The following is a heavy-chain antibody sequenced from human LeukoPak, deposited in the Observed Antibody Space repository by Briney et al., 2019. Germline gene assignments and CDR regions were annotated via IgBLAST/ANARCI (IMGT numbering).Heavy chain of an antibody. CDR2: ISSSSSYI. Sequence: GGSLRLSCAASGFTFSSYSMNWVRQAPGKGLEWVSSISSSSSYIYYADSVKGRFTISRDNSKNTLYLQMNSLRAEDTAVYYCAKKGGYCSGGSCYTPHYYYYYMDVWGKGTTVTISS. D-gene: IGHD2-15*01. CDR3: AKKGGYCSGGSCYTPHYYYYYMDV. CDR1: GFTFSSYS. J-gene: IGHJ6*03. V-gene: IGHV3-21*01.